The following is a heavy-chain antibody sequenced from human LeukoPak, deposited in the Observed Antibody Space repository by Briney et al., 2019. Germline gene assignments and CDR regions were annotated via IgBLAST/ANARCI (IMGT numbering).Heavy chain of an antibody. CDR3: APQQTYSPYNWFDP. Sequence: GGSLRLSCVGSGFTISNYWMHWVRQAPGTGLVWVSRIHPDGSITTYADSVKGRFTISGDNAKNTLYLQMNSLRAEDTAVYYCAPQQTYSPYNWFDPWGQGTLVTVSS. J-gene: IGHJ5*02. V-gene: IGHV3-74*03. CDR1: GFTISNYW. CDR2: IHPDGSIT. D-gene: IGHD5-12*01.